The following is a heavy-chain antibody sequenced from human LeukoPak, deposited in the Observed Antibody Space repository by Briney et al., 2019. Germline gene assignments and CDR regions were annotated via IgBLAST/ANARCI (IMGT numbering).Heavy chain of an antibody. D-gene: IGHD2-2*01. J-gene: IGHJ4*02. V-gene: IGHV3-21*01. CDR2: ISSSSSYI. CDR3: ARDSCSSPSCFDY. Sequence: GGSLRLSCAASGFTFSSYSMNWVRQAPGKGLEWVSSISSSSSYIYYADSVKGRFTISRDDSKNTLYLQMNSLRAEDTAVYYCARDSCSSPSCFDYWGQGTLVTVSS. CDR1: GFTFSSYS.